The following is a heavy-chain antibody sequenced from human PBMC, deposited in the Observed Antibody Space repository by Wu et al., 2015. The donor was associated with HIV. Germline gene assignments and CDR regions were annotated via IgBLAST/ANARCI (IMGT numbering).Heavy chain of an antibody. CDR1: GYTFSDHY. D-gene: IGHD2-21*02. J-gene: IGHJ4*02. V-gene: IGHV1-46*03. CDR3: TKDAKILVVTYPGD. Sequence: QVQLVQSGAEVQKPGASLKISCKASGYTFSDHYIHWVRRAPGQGLEWMGIINPRGGSTTYALKFQGRVSMTRDTSTNTFYMELSRLKFEDTAIYYCTKDAKILVVTYPGDWGQGTLVSVS. CDR2: INPRGGST.